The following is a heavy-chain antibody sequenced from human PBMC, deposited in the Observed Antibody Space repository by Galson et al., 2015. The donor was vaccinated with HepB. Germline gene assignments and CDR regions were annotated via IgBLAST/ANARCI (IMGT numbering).Heavy chain of an antibody. CDR1: GYSFNSYW. Sequence: QSGAEVKKPGESLKISCKGSGYSFNSYWIGWVRQMPGKGLEWMGSIYPGDSDTRYSPSFQGQVTISADKSISTAYLQWSSLKASDTAMYYCARQVVTPQCWFDPWGQGTLVTVSS. CDR2: IYPGDSDT. J-gene: IGHJ5*02. D-gene: IGHD4-23*01. V-gene: IGHV5-51*01. CDR3: ARQVVTPQCWFDP.